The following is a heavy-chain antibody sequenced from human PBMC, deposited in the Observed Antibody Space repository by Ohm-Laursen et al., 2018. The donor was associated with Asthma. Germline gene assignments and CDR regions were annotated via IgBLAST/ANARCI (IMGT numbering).Heavy chain of an antibody. CDR2: FNPNDGAT. V-gene: IGHV1-2*06. Sequence: SSVKVSCKASGYTFTAYYMHWVRQAPGQGLEWMGRFNPNDGATSFAQKFQGRVTMTWDTSITTAYLELSSLTSDDTALYYCASGLAGDYGDYVPDFWGQGSLVTVSA. CDR3: ASGLAGDYGDYVPDF. CDR1: GYTFTAYY. D-gene: IGHD4-17*01. J-gene: IGHJ4*02.